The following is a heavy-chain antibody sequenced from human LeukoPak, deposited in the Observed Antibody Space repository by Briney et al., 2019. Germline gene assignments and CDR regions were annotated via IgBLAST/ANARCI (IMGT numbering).Heavy chain of an antibody. V-gene: IGHV4-4*07. Sequence: PSETLSLTCTVSGGSISSYYWSWIRQPAGKGLEWIGRIYTSGSTNYNPSLKSRVTMSVDTSKNQFSLKLSSVTAADTAVYYCARDQPYYDSGGYLGNYYYYYMDVWGKGTTVTVSS. CDR2: IYTSGST. CDR3: ARDQPYYDSGGYLGNYYYYYMDV. D-gene: IGHD3-22*01. J-gene: IGHJ6*03. CDR1: GGSISSYY.